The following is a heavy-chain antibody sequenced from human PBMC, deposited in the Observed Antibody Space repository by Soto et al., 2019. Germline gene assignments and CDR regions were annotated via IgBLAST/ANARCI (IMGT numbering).Heavy chain of an antibody. CDR1: GGSVSSGSYY. CDR3: ARDSYGLDY. D-gene: IGHD3-16*01. Sequence: PSETLSLTCRVSGGSVSSGSYYWSWIRQPPGKGPEWIGYIYYTGNTNYNPSLKSRVTISVDTSKNQFSLNLSSVTAADTAVYYCARDSYGLDYWGQGALVTAPQ. V-gene: IGHV4-61*01. J-gene: IGHJ4*02. CDR2: IYYTGNT.